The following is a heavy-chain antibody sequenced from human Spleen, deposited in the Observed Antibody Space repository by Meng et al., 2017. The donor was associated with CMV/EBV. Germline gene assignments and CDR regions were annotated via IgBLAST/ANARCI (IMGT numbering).Heavy chain of an antibody. CDR2: IKHDGSEK. D-gene: IGHD6-6*01. J-gene: IGHJ6*02. CDR1: GFTITSYW. V-gene: IGHV3-7*01. CDR3: ARDSSSSGNGYYYYGMDV. Sequence: GGSLRLSCAASGFTITSYWMSWVRQAPGRGLEWVANIKHDGSEKYYVDSVKGRFTISRDNAKNSLYLQMNSLRAEDTAVYYCARDSSSSGNGYYYYGMDVWGQGTTVTVSS.